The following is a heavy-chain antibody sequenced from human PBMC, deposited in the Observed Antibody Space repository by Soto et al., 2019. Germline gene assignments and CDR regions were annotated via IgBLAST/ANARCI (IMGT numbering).Heavy chain of an antibody. J-gene: IGHJ3*02. CDR1: GFTFSSYG. V-gene: IGHV3-30*03. D-gene: IGHD3-22*01. Sequence: GGSLRLSCAASGFTFSSYGMHWVRQAPGKGLEWVAVISYDGSNKYYADSVKGRFTISRDNSKNTLYLQMNSLKSEDTAVYYCTTADYYDSSGYYLDAFDIWGQGTMVTVSS. CDR3: TTADYYDSSGYYLDAFDI. CDR2: ISYDGSNK.